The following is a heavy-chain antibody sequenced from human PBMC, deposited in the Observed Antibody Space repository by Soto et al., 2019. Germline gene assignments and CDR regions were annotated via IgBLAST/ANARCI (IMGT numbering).Heavy chain of an antibody. J-gene: IGHJ5*02. CDR1: GGSISSSSYY. CDR2: IYYSGST. CDR3: ARLSWTNGVCFHNWFDP. V-gene: IGHV4-39*01. D-gene: IGHD2-8*01. Sequence: QLQLQESGPELVKPSETLSLTCTVSGGSISSSSYYWGWIRQPPGKGLEWIGSIYYSGSTYYNPSLKRRVTISGDTSKNQFSLKLSSVTAADTAVYYCARLSWTNGVCFHNWFDPWGQGTLVTVSS.